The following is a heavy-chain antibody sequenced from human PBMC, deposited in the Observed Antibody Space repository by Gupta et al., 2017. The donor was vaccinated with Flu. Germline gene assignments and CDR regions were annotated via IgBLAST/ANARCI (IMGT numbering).Heavy chain of an antibody. CDR2: ISSSGSTI. V-gene: IGHV3-48*03. J-gene: IGHJ6*03. CDR3: AREGAGDFWSGYYSSYYYYYYMDV. Sequence: SYISSSGSTIYYADSVKGRFTISRDNAKNSLYLQMNSLRAEDTAVYYCAREGAGDFWSGYYSSYYYYYYMDVWGKGTTVTVSS. D-gene: IGHD3-3*01.